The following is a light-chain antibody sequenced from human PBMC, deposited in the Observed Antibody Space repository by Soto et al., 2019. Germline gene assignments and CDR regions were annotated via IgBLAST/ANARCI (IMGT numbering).Light chain of an antibody. J-gene: IGKJ1*01. Sequence: EIVMTQSPATLSVSPGERATLSCRASQSVSKNLAWYQQKPGHAPRLLIDGASTRATGIPARFSGSGSGTEFALPISSLQSEDSAVYYCQQYSNWPRTFGQGTKVEIK. CDR3: QQYSNWPRT. CDR1: QSVSKN. CDR2: GAS. V-gene: IGKV3-15*01.